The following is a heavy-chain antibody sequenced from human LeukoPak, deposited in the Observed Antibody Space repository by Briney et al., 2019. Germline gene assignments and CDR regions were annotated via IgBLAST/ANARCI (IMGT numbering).Heavy chain of an antibody. Sequence: SVTVSCKASGGTFSSYAISWVRQAPGQGLEWMGRIIPILGIANYAQKFQGRVTITADESTSTAYMELSSLRSEDTAVYYCARRGGGYSFRATRGVFDIWGQGTMVTVSS. CDR3: ARRGGGYSFRATRGVFDI. CDR1: GGTFSSYA. V-gene: IGHV1-69*04. CDR2: IIPILGIA. J-gene: IGHJ3*02. D-gene: IGHD5-18*01.